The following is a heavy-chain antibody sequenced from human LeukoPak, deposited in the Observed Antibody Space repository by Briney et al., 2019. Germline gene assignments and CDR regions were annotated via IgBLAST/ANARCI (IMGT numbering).Heavy chain of an antibody. CDR3: AKARDGYNYVHF. V-gene: IGHV3-33*06. CDR2: IWHDGSRK. Sequence: GRSLRLSCAASGFTFSSYGMHWVRQAPGKGLEWVALIWHDGSRKYYRDSVKDRFTISRDNSNNMLYLQMNSLRAEDTAVYYCAKARDGYNYVHFWGQGTLVTVSS. CDR1: GFTFSSYG. J-gene: IGHJ4*02. D-gene: IGHD5-24*01.